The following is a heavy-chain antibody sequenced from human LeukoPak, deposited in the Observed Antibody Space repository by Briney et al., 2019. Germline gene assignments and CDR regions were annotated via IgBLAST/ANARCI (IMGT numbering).Heavy chain of an antibody. CDR1: GGTFSSYA. CDR3: ASSYSSGWYVRYYFDY. Sequence: SVKVSCKASGGTFSSYAISWVRQAPGQGLEWMGGIIPIFGTANYAQKFQGRVTITADESTSTAYMELSSLRSEDTAVYYCASSYSSGWYVRYYFDYWGQGTLVTVSS. J-gene: IGHJ4*02. D-gene: IGHD6-19*01. CDR2: IIPIFGTA. V-gene: IGHV1-69*13.